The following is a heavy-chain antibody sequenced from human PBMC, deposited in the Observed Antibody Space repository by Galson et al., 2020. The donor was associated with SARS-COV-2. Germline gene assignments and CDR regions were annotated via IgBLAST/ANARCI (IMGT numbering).Heavy chain of an antibody. CDR2: IKQDGSEK. Sequence: QLGESLKISCAASGFIFDSYWMSWVRQAPGKGLEWVANIKQDGSEKYYVDSVNGRFTLSRDNAKNSLFLHMNSLRAEDTAVYYCASLSIAAAGVDCWGQGTRATVSS. V-gene: IGHV3-7*02. D-gene: IGHD6-13*01. CDR1: GFIFDSYW. CDR3: ASLSIAAAGVDC. J-gene: IGHJ4*02.